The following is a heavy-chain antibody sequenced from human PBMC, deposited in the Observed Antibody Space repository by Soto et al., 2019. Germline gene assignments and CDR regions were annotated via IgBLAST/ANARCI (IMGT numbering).Heavy chain of an antibody. V-gene: IGHV4-34*01. CDR2: INHSGST. J-gene: IGHJ4*02. D-gene: IGHD3-22*01. Sequence: SETLSLTCAVYGGSFSGYYWSWIRQPPGKGLEWIGEINHSGSTNYNPSLKGRVTISVDTSKNQFSLKLSSVTAADTAVYYCARGPRYYYDSSGPKPFDYWGQGTLVTVSS. CDR1: GGSFSGYY. CDR3: ARGPRYYYDSSGPKPFDY.